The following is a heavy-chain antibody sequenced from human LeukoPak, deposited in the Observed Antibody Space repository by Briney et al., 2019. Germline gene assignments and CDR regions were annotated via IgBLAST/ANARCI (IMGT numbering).Heavy chain of an antibody. CDR3: ARLEGGIRGYSGYYFDY. D-gene: IGHD5-12*01. CDR2: ISAYNGNT. CDR1: GYTFTSYY. J-gene: IGHJ4*02. Sequence: GASVKVSCKASGYTFTSYYMHWVRQAPGQGLEWMGWISAYNGNTNYAQKLQGRVTMTTDTSTSTAYMELRSLRSEDTAVYYCARLEGGIRGYSGYYFDYWGQGTLVTVSS. V-gene: IGHV1-18*04.